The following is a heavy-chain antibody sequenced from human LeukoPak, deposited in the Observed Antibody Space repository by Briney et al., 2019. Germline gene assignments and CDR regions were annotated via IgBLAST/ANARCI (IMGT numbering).Heavy chain of an antibody. CDR2: ISTYNGNT. CDR1: GYTFTSYG. V-gene: IGHV1-18*01. CDR3: AREIGPRQLHLWGSAFDY. D-gene: IGHD5-18*01. Sequence: ASVKVSCKASGYTFTSYGISWVRQAPGQGLEWMGWISTYNGNTNYAQKIQGRVTMTTDTSTSTAYMELRSLRSEDTAVYYCAREIGPRQLHLWGSAFDYWGQGTLVTVSS. J-gene: IGHJ4*02.